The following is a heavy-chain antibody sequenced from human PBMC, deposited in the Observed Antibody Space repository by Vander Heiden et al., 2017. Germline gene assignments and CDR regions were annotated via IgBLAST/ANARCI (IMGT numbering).Heavy chain of an antibody. CDR3: TRHRGYSGSYHFDY. J-gene: IGHJ4*02. V-gene: IGHV3-73*01. Sequence: EVQLVESGGGLVQPGGSRKLSCAASGFTFSGSAMHWVRQASGKGLEWVGRIRSKANSYATAYAASVKGRFTISRDDSKNTAYPQMNSLKTEDTAVYYCTRHRGYSGSYHFDYWGQGTLVTVSS. CDR1: GFTFSGSA. D-gene: IGHD1-26*01. CDR2: IRSKANSYAT.